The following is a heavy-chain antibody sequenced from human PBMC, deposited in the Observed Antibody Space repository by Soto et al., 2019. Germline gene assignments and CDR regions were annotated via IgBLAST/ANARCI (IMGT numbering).Heavy chain of an antibody. CDR1: GFSLSTSGVG. V-gene: IGHV2-5*02. Sequence: QITLKESGPTLVKPTQTLTLTCTFSGFSLSTSGVGVGWIRQPPGKALEWLALIYWDDDKRYSPSLKSRVTSTKDAAKNQVVLTMTNTEPVDTATSYCAHRRSFAWLPRASCFAPWGPVTLVTVSS. CDR2: IYWDDDK. CDR3: AHRRSFAWLPRASCFAP. D-gene: IGHD3-9*01. J-gene: IGHJ5*02.